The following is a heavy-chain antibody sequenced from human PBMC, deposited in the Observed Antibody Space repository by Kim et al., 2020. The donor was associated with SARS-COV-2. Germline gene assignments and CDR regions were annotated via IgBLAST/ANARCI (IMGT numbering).Heavy chain of an antibody. CDR3: AKGRAGGYDFDY. CDR1: GFSFSTYA. CDR2: ISGSGGDT. J-gene: IGHJ4*02. Sequence: GGSLRLSCAASGFSFSTYAMSWVRQAPGKGLEWVSAISGSGGDTYYADSVKGRLTISRDNSKSTPNLQMNSLRVEDTAVYYCAKGRAGGYDFDYWGQGT. V-gene: IGHV3-23*01. D-gene: IGHD5-12*01.